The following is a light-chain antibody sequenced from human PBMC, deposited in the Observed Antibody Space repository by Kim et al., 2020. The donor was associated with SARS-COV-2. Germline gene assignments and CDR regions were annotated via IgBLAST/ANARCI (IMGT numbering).Light chain of an antibody. CDR2: EDN. V-gene: IGLV6-57*02. CDR1: SGSIASNY. Sequence: TVTISCTGSSGSIASNYVQWYQQRPGSAPTTVIYEDNQRPSGVPDRFSGSIDSSSNSASLTISGLKTEDEADYYCQSYDSSNHEVFGGGTKLTVL. J-gene: IGLJ3*02. CDR3: QSYDSSNHEV.